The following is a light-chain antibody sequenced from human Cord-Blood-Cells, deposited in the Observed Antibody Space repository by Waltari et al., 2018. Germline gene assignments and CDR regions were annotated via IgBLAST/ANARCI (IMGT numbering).Light chain of an antibody. V-gene: IGLV2-14*01. J-gene: IGLJ1*01. Sequence: QSALTQPASVSGSPGQSITISCTGTSSDVGGYNYVSWYQQHPVKAPKLMIYDVSNRPSGVSNRFSGSKSGNTASLTISGLQAEDEADYYCSSYTSSSPWVFGTGTKVTVL. CDR3: SSYTSSSPWV. CDR1: SSDVGGYNY. CDR2: DVS.